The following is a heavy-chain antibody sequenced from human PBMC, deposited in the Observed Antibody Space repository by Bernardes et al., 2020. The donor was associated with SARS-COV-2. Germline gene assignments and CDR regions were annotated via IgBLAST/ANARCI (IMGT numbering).Heavy chain of an antibody. CDR2: SRGTGDTYTT. CDR1: GFTFSDHY. D-gene: IGHD6-19*01. CDR3: GRDQWHPDYYYGLDV. J-gene: IGHJ6*02. V-gene: IGHV3-72*01. Sequence: GGSLRLSCAASGFTFSDHYMDWVRQAPGKGLEWVGRSRGTGDTYTTEYAASVKGRFTISRDDSKNSVYLQMNSLKIEDTAGYYCGRDQWHPDYYYGLDVWGQGTKVNGS.